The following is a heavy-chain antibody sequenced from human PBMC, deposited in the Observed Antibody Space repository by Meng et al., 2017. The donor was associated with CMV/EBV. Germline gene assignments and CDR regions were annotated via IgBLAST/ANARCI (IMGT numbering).Heavy chain of an antibody. CDR2: INPSGGST. V-gene: IGHV1-46*01. D-gene: IGHD3-10*01. J-gene: IGHJ3*02. Sequence: ASVKVSCKASGYTFTSYYMHWVRQAPGQGLEWMGIINPSGGSTSYAQKFQGRVTMTRDTSTSTVYTELSSLRSEDTAVYYCASPLNLHRGAFDIWGQGTMVTVSS. CDR3: ASPLNLHRGAFDI. CDR1: GYTFTSYY.